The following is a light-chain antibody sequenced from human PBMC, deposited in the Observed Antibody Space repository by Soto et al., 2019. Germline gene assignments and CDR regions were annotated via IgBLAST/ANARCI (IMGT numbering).Light chain of an antibody. CDR1: QTISSW. CDR2: AAS. CDR3: QQYDSYRA. V-gene: IGKV1-5*01. Sequence: DIQMTQSPSTLSGSVGDRVTITCRASQTISSWLAWYQQKPGKAPKLLIYAASSLQSGVPSRFSGSGSGTDFTLTISSLQPDDFATYYCQQYDSYRAFGQGTKVDI. J-gene: IGKJ1*01.